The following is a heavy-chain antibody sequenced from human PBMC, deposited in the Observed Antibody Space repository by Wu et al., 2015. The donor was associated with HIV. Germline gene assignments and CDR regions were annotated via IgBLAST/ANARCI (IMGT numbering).Heavy chain of an antibody. CDR3: AREIFDYYAMDV. CDR1: GFAFINYY. Sequence: VQLVQSGPDVKAPGTSMKVSCRISGFAFINYYISWVQQAPGQGLEWMGGIIPMFDTPNYAQRFQGRITIATDESSSTAYMELSGLRSDDTAVYYCAREIFDYYAMDVWGQGTTVTVSS. CDR2: IIPMFDTP. V-gene: IGHV1-69*05. J-gene: IGHJ6*02. D-gene: IGHD3-3*01.